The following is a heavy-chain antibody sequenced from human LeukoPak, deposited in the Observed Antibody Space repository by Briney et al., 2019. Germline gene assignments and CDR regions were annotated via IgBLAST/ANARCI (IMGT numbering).Heavy chain of an antibody. J-gene: IGHJ4*02. CDR2: ISGSGGST. Sequence: PGGSLRLSCAASGFTFSSYAMSWVRQAPGKGLEWVSAISGSGGSTYYADSVKGRFTISRDNAKNSLYLQMNSLRAEDTAVYYCAKDMRLAVSGGRIDYWGRGTLVTVSS. V-gene: IGHV3-23*01. CDR1: GFTFSSYA. CDR3: AKDMRLAVSGGRIDY. D-gene: IGHD6-19*01.